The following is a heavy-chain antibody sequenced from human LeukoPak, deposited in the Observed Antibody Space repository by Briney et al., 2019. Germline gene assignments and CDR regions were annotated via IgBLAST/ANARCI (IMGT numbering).Heavy chain of an antibody. CDR2: IYHSGST. D-gene: IGHD3-22*01. V-gene: IGHV4-30-2*01. CDR1: GGSISSGGYS. J-gene: IGHJ3*02. Sequence: SETLSLTCAVSGGSISSGGYSWSWIRQPPGKGLEWIGYIYHSGSTYYNPSLKSRVTISVDRSKNQFSLKLSSVTAADTAVYYCARVVPYYYGSSGYQSGDAFDIWGQGTMVTVSS. CDR3: ARVVPYYYGSSGYQSGDAFDI.